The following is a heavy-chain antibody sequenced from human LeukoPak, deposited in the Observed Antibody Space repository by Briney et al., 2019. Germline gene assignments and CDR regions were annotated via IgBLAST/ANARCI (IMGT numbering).Heavy chain of an antibody. CDR3: ARPRSSIAARPYAFDI. V-gene: IGHV4-39*01. Sequence: LETLSLTCTVSGGSISSSSYYWGWIRQPPGKGLEWIGSIYYSGSTYYNPSLKSRVTISVDTSKNQFSLKLSSVTAADTAVYYCARPRSSIAARPYAFDIWGQGTMVTVSS. CDR2: IYYSGST. D-gene: IGHD6-6*01. CDR1: GGSISSSSYY. J-gene: IGHJ3*02.